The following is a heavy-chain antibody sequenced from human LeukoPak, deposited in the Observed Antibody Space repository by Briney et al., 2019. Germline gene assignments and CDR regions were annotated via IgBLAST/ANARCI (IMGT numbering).Heavy chain of an antibody. CDR3: ARRKQLGQLGY. V-gene: IGHV4-39*01. Sequence: PSETLSLTCTVSGGSISSSSYYWGWIRQPPGKGLEWIGSIYYSGSTYYNPSLKSRVTISVDTSKNQFSLKLSSVTAADTAVYYCARRKQLGQLGYWGQGTLVTVSS. D-gene: IGHD6-13*01. J-gene: IGHJ4*02. CDR2: IYYSGST. CDR1: GGSISSSSYY.